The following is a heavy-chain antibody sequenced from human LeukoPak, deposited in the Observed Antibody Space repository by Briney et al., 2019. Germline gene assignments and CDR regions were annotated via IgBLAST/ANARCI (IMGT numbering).Heavy chain of an antibody. V-gene: IGHV1-2*04. D-gene: IGHD6-13*01. CDR3: ARDDLAAAGSNY. Sequence: ASVKVSCKASGYTFTGYYMHWVRQAPGQGLEWMGWINPNSGGTNYAQKFQGWVTMTRDTSISTAYMELSRLRSDDTAVYYCARDDLAAAGSNYWGQGTLVTVSS. CDR2: INPNSGGT. J-gene: IGHJ4*02. CDR1: GYTFTGYY.